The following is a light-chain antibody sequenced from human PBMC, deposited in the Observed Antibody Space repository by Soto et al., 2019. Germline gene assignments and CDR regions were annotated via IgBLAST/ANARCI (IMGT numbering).Light chain of an antibody. CDR1: QGISSY. Sequence: IQLTQSPASLSASVGDRSTITCRASQGISSYLAWYQQKPGEAPKLLIYAASTLQSGVTSRFSGSGSGTDFTLTISGLEPADLGVYYCQQRHNWPITFGPVTRLEIK. CDR2: AAS. V-gene: IGKV1-9*01. J-gene: IGKJ5*01. CDR3: QQRHNWPIT.